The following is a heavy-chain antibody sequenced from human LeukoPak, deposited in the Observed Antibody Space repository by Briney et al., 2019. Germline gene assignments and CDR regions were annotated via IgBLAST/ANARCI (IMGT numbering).Heavy chain of an antibody. CDR2: ISSGGNT. CDR3: AEGSSWPYYFDS. V-gene: IGHV3-66*01. Sequence: GGSLRLSCAASGFTVSSNYMSWVRQAPGKGLEWVSVISSGGNTYYADSVKGRFTISRDNSKNTLYLQMNSLRAEDTAVYYCAEGSSWPYYFDSWGQGTLVTVSS. D-gene: IGHD6-13*01. J-gene: IGHJ4*02. CDR1: GFTVSSNY.